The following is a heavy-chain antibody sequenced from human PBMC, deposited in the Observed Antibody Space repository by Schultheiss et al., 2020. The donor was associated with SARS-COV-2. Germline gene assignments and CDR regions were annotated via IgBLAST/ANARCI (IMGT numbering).Heavy chain of an antibody. CDR3: ARRFYGDYGDNWFDP. J-gene: IGHJ5*02. Sequence: SETLSLTCTVSGGSISSGGYYWSWIRQHPGKGLEWIGYIYYSGSTYYNPSLKSRVTISVDTSKNQFSLKLSSVTAADTAVYYCARRFYGDYGDNWFDPWGQGTLVTVSS. D-gene: IGHD4-17*01. CDR1: GGSISSGGYY. V-gene: IGHV4-31*03. CDR2: IYYSGST.